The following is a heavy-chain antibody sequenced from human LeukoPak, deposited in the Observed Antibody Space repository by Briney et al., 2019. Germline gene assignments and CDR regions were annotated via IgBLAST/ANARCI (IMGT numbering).Heavy chain of an antibody. Sequence: SSVKVSCKASGGTFSSYTISWVRQAPGQGLEWMGRIIPILGIANYAQKFQGRVTITADKSTSTAYMELSSLRSEDTAVYYCARAPIRNYDFWTHWGQGTLATVSS. CDR2: IIPILGIA. CDR1: GGTFSSYT. D-gene: IGHD3-3*01. CDR3: ARAPIRNYDFWTH. V-gene: IGHV1-69*02. J-gene: IGHJ4*02.